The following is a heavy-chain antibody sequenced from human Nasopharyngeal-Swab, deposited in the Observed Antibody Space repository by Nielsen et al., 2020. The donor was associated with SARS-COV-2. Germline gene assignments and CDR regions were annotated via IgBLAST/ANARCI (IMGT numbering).Heavy chain of an antibody. J-gene: IGHJ5*02. CDR1: GFTFSSYS. D-gene: IGHD6-13*01. CDR2: I. CDR3: ARDSYSSSWYENRRFDP. V-gene: IGHV3-21*01. Sequence: GSLRLSCAASGFTFSSYSMNWVRQAPGKGLEWVSYIYYADSVKGRFTISRDNAKNSLYLQMNSLRAEDTAVYYCARDSYSSSWYENRRFDPWGQGTLVTVSS.